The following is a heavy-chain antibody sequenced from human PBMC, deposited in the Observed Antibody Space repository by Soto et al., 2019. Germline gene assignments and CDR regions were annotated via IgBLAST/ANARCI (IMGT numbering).Heavy chain of an antibody. CDR1: GGSISSSSYY. CDR3: ARRWGPYYYDSTIQN. V-gene: IGHV4-39*01. CDR2: IYYSGST. Sequence: SETLSLTCTVSGGSISSSSYYWGWIRQPPGKGLEWIGNIYYSGSTYYNPSLKSRVTISVDTSKNQFSLKLSSVTAADTAVYYCARRWGPYYYDSTIQNWGQGTMVTVYS. J-gene: IGHJ4*02. D-gene: IGHD3-22*01.